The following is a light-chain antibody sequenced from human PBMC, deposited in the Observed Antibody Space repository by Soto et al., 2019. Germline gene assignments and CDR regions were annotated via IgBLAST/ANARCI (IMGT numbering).Light chain of an antibody. CDR3: CSYAGSYTWV. CDR1: SSDVGDYNY. V-gene: IGLV2-11*01. J-gene: IGLJ3*02. Sequence: QSALTQPRSVSGSPGQSVTISCTGTSSDVGDYNYVSWYQQHPGKAPKPLIYAVNMRPSGVPDRFSGFKSGNTASLTISGLHAEDEADYSCCSYAGSYTWVFGGGTKLTV. CDR2: AVN.